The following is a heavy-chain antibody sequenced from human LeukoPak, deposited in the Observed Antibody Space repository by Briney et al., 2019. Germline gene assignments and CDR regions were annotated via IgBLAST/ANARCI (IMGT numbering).Heavy chain of an antibody. Sequence: SETLSLTCAVYGGSFSGYYWSWIRQPPGKGLEWIGEINHSGSTNYNPSLKSRVTISVDTSKNQFSLKLSSVTAADTAVYYCARGIQPWSSPHSPRTVDYWGQGTLVTVSS. CDR2: INHSGST. V-gene: IGHV4-34*01. CDR3: ARGIQPWSSPHSPRTVDY. CDR1: GGSFSGYY. J-gene: IGHJ4*02. D-gene: IGHD5-18*01.